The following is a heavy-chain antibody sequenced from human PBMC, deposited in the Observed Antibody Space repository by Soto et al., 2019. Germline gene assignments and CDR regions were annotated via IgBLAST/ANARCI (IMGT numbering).Heavy chain of an antibody. Sequence: QVRLVQSGGEVKKPGASVTVSCKASGYSFSSYTINWVRQAPGQGLEWLGWIRAYNGNTKYVEKLQGRVTMTTDTSTSTAYMELSNLRSDDPAVYYCATESKKWPDFWGPGTLVTVSS. V-gene: IGHV1-18*04. J-gene: IGHJ4*02. CDR2: IRAYNGNT. D-gene: IGHD5-12*01. CDR3: ATESKKWPDF. CDR1: GYSFSSYT.